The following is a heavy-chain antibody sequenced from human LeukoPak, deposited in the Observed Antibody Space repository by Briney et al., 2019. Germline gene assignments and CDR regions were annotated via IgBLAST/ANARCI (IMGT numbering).Heavy chain of an antibody. Sequence: ASVKVSCKASGYTFTSYYMHWVRQAPGQGLEWMGIINPSGGSTSYAQKFQGRVTMTRDTSTSTVYTELSSLRSEDTAVYYCARGFWSGYDGYFFDYWGQGTLVTVSS. D-gene: IGHD3-3*01. J-gene: IGHJ4*02. CDR1: GYTFTSYY. CDR2: INPSGGST. V-gene: IGHV1-46*03. CDR3: ARGFWSGYDGYFFDY.